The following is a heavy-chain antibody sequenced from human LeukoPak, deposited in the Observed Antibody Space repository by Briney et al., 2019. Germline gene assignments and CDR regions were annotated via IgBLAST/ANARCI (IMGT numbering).Heavy chain of an antibody. CDR2: IYYSGST. V-gene: IGHV4-39*07. CDR3: ARVARRGISSGWYTPTSIYFDY. Sequence: SETLSLTCTVSGGSISSSSYYWGWIRQPPGKGLEWIGSIYYSGSTYYNPSLKSRVTISVDTSKNQFSLKLSSVTAADTAVYYCARVARRGISSGWYTPTSIYFDYWGQGTLVTVSS. J-gene: IGHJ4*02. CDR1: GGSISSSSYY. D-gene: IGHD6-19*01.